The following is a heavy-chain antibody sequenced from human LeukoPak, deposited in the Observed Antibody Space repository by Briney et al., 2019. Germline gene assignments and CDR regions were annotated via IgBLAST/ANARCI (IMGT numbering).Heavy chain of an antibody. D-gene: IGHD6-19*01. Sequence: SETLSLTCTVSGGSISNYYWSWIRQPPGKELEWIGYIYYSGSTNYNPSLESRVTISVDTSKNQFSLKLSSVTAADTAVYYCARHGYSSGYFDYWGQGTLVTVSS. J-gene: IGHJ4*02. V-gene: IGHV4-59*08. CDR2: IYYSGST. CDR1: GGSISNYY. CDR3: ARHGYSSGYFDY.